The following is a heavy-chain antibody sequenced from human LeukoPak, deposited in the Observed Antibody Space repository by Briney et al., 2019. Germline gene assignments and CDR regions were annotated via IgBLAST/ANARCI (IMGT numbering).Heavy chain of an antibody. Sequence: SVKVSCKASGGTFSSYAISWVRQAPGQGLEWMGGVIPIFGTANYAQKFQGRVTITADESTSTAYMELSSLRSEDTAVYYCARDRADPRYYYGSGPYYYGMDVWGKGTTVTVSS. CDR3: ARDRADPRYYYGSGPYYYGMDV. V-gene: IGHV1-69*13. J-gene: IGHJ6*04. D-gene: IGHD3-10*01. CDR1: GGTFSSYA. CDR2: VIPIFGTA.